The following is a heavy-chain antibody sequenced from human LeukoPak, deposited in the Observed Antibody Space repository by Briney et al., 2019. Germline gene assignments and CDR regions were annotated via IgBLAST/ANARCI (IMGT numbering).Heavy chain of an antibody. J-gene: IGHJ4*02. V-gene: IGHV3-7*03. D-gene: IGHD6-13*01. CDR1: GFTFSTYA. CDR2: IRQDGDTK. Sequence: PGGSLRLSCAASGFTFSTYALSWVRQAPGKGLEWVANIRQDGDTKYYVDSVKGRFTISRDNAMNSLYLQMNSLRAEDTAIYYCARSLPYGTTWYGRSDFWGQGTLVTVSS. CDR3: ARSLPYGTTWYGRSDF.